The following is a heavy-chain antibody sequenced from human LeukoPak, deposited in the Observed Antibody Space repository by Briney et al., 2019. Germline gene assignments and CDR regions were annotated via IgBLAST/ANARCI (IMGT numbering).Heavy chain of an antibody. J-gene: IGHJ6*03. D-gene: IGHD6-25*01. V-gene: IGHV3-53*01. Sequence: GGSLRLSCAASGFTVSSNYMSWVRQAPGKGLEWVSVIYSGGSTYYADSVKGRFTISGDNSKNTLYLQMNSLRAEDTAVYYCARVTATKYYYYMDVWGKGTTVTVSS. CDR2: IYSGGST. CDR1: GFTVSSNY. CDR3: ARVTATKYYYYMDV.